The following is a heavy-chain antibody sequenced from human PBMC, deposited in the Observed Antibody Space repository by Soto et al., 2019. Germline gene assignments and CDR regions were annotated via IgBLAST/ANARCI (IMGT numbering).Heavy chain of an antibody. V-gene: IGHV3-48*03. CDR2: ISSSGSTI. D-gene: IGHD1-26*01. CDR3: AREKIRGSYYNYYYGMDV. J-gene: IGHJ6*02. Sequence: EVQLVESGGGLVQPGGSLRLSCAASGFTFSSYEMNWVRQAPGKGLEWVSYISSSGSTIYYADSVKGRFTISRDNAKNSLYLQMNSLRAEDTAVYYCAREKIRGSYYNYYYGMDVWGQGTTVTVSS. CDR1: GFTFSSYE.